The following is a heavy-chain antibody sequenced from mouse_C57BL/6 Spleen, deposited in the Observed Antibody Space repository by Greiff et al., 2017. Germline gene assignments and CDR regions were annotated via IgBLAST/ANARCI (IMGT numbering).Heavy chain of an antibody. J-gene: IGHJ2*01. V-gene: IGHV1-72*01. Sequence: VQLQQPGAELVKPGASVKLSCKASGYTFTSYWMHWVKQRPGRGPEWIGRIDPNSGGTKYNEKFKSKATLTVDKPSSTAYMQLSSLTSEDSAVYYCAREEDYYGSSYLDYWGQGTTLTVSS. CDR2: IDPNSGGT. CDR1: GYTFTSYW. D-gene: IGHD1-1*01. CDR3: AREEDYYGSSYLDY.